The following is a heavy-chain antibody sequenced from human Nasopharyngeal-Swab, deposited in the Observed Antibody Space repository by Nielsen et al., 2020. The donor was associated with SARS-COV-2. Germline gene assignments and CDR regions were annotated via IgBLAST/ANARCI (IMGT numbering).Heavy chain of an antibody. CDR1: GFTSNNYW. J-gene: IGHJ4*02. V-gene: IGHV3-74*01. CDR2: INNDGSIT. D-gene: IGHD1-26*01. CDR3: GRPHSSSHYVVDY. Sequence: GESLKISCAASGFTSNNYWMHWVRQVPGRGLVWVSLINNDGSITNYAESVKGRFTISRDDAKNTVYMQMNSLRADDTAVYYCGRPHSSSHYVVDYWGQGTLVTVSS.